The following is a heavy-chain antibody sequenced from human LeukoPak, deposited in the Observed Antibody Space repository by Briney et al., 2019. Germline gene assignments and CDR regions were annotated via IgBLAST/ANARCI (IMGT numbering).Heavy chain of an antibody. Sequence: ERSLRLSCAASGFTFSSYAMHWVRQAPGKGLEWVAVISYDGSNKYYADSVKGRFTISRDNSKNTLYLQMNSLRAEDTAVYYCARDGIVGATGGYFDLWGRGTLVTVSS. D-gene: IGHD1-26*01. CDR1: GFTFSSYA. V-gene: IGHV3-30-3*01. CDR2: ISYDGSNK. CDR3: ARDGIVGATGGYFDL. J-gene: IGHJ2*01.